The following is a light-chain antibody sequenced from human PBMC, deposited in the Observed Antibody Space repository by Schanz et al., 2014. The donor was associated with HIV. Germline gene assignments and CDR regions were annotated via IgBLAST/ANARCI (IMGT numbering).Light chain of an antibody. CDR2: GAS. V-gene: IGKV3-20*01. CDR1: QSVSSSY. J-gene: IGKJ3*01. Sequence: EIVLTQSPGTLSLSPGERATLSCRASQSVSSSYLAWYQQKPGQAPRLLIYGASSRATGIPDRFSGSGSGTDFTLTISRLEPEDFAVYYCQQYGSSPSGTFGPGTKVDF. CDR3: QQYGSSPSGT.